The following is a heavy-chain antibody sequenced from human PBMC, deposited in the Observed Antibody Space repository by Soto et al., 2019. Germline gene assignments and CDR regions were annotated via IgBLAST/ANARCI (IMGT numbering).Heavy chain of an antibody. J-gene: IGHJ4*02. CDR3: ARHHDAGYYFDY. CDR2: VYNTGGT. Sequence: SETLSLTCPVSGGSISSYYWSWIRQPPGKGLEWIGRVYNTGGTFYNPSFQSRVTISVDTSRNQFSLRMNSVTAADTAIYYCARHHDAGYYFDYWGQGTQVTVSS. CDR1: GGSISSYY. V-gene: IGHV4-39*01.